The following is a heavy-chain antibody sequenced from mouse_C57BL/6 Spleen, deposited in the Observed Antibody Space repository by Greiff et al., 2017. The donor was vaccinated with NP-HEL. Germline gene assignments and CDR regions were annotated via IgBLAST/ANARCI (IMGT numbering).Heavy chain of an antibody. CDR2: ISDGGSYT. D-gene: IGHD3-3*01. J-gene: IGHJ1*03. Sequence: EVQLVESGGGLVKPGGSLKLSCAASGFTFSSYAMSWVRQTPEKRLEWVATISDGGSYTYYTDNVKGRFTIHRDNAKNNLYLQMSHLKSEDTAMYYCASDKRAVTGGYWYFDVWGTGTTVTVSS. CDR1: GFTFSSYA. V-gene: IGHV5-4*01. CDR3: ASDKRAVTGGYWYFDV.